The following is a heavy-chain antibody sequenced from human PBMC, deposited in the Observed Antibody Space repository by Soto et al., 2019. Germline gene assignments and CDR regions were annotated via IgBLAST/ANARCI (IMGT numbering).Heavy chain of an antibody. CDR2: ISYYGSKK. J-gene: IGHJ6*02. V-gene: IGHV3-30-3*01. Sequence: ESGGGVVQPGRSLRLSCAASGFTFSSYAMHWVRQAPGKGLERVAVISYYGSKKYYADSVKGLFTISRDNYKNTLYLQMNSLRAEDTAVYYCARTSTRFLDQYGMDVWGQGTTVTVSS. CDR1: GFTFSSYA. D-gene: IGHD3-3*01. CDR3: ARTSTRFLDQYGMDV.